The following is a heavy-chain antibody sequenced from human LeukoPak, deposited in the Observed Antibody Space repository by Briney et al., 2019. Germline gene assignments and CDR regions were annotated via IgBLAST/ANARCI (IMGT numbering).Heavy chain of an antibody. CDR2: ISGSGGST. Sequence: ETLSLTCTVSGASISSYYWSWVRQAPGKGLEWVSAISGSGGSTYYADSVKGRFTISRDNSKNTLYLQMNSLRAEDTAVYYCAKASWFGELLTHFDYWGQGTLVTVSS. D-gene: IGHD3-10*01. J-gene: IGHJ4*02. V-gene: IGHV3-23*01. CDR3: AKASWFGELLTHFDY. CDR1: GASISSYY.